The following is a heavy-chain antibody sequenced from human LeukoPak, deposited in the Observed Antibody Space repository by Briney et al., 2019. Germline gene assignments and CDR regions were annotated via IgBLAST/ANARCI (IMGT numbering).Heavy chain of an antibody. CDR2: IYSGGST. D-gene: IGHD3-3*01. V-gene: IGHV3-66*01. J-gene: IGHJ4*02. CDR3: ANLAGYYDFWSGYYNGY. CDR1: GFTVSSNY. Sequence: PGGSLRLSCAASGFTVSSNYMSWVRQAPGKGLEWVSVIYSGGSTYYADSVKGRFTISRDNSKNTLYLQMNSLRAEDTAVYYCANLAGYYDFWSGYYNGYWGQGTLVTVSS.